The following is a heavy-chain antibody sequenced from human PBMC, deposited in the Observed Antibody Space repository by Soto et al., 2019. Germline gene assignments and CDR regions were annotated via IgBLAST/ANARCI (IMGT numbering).Heavy chain of an antibody. Sequence: GGSLRLSCAASGFTFSDHYMDWVRQAPGKGLDWVGRTRNKANSYTTEYAASVKGRFTISRDDSKNSLYLQMNSLKTEDTAVYYCARDKALDYGDYSDAFDIWGQGTMVTVSS. CDR1: GFTFSDHY. CDR2: TRNKANSYTT. D-gene: IGHD4-17*01. J-gene: IGHJ3*02. V-gene: IGHV3-72*01. CDR3: ARDKALDYGDYSDAFDI.